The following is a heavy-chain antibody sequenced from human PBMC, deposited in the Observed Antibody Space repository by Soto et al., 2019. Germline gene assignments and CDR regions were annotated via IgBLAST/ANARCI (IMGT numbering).Heavy chain of an antibody. CDR1: GGTFSSYT. CDR3: ARDPPRITMVRGVIGAFDI. J-gene: IGHJ3*02. Sequence: SVKVSCKASGGTFSSYTISWVRQAPGQGLEWMGRIIPILGIANYAQKFQGRVTITADKSTSTAYMELSSLRSEDTAVYYCARDPPRITMVRGVIGAFDIWGQGTMVTVSS. V-gene: IGHV1-69*04. D-gene: IGHD3-10*01. CDR2: IIPILGIA.